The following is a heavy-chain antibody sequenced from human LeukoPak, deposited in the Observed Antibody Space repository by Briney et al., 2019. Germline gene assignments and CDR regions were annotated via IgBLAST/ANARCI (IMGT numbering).Heavy chain of an antibody. CDR3: TRGGATFDY. D-gene: IGHD4/OR15-4a*01. CDR2: IDTDGSST. V-gene: IGHV3-74*01. J-gene: IGHJ4*02. Sequence: GGSLRLSCAASGFTFSSYWMHWVRQAPGKGLVWVSRIDTDGSSTTYADSVKGRFTISRDNAKNTLYLQMNSLRAEDTAIYYCTRGGATFDYWGQGTLGSVSS. CDR1: GFTFSSYW.